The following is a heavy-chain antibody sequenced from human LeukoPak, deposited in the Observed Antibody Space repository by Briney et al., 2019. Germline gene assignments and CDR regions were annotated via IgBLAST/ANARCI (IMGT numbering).Heavy chain of an antibody. D-gene: IGHD2-21*02. Sequence: ASVKVSCKASGYTFTSYGISWVRQAPGQGLEWMGWISAYNGNTNYAQKLQGRVTMTTDTSTSTAYMELRSLRSDDTALYYCARRSVVTAINFDTFDIWGQGTMVTVSS. CDR1: GYTFTSYG. CDR3: ARRSVVTAINFDTFDI. J-gene: IGHJ3*02. CDR2: ISAYNGNT. V-gene: IGHV1-18*01.